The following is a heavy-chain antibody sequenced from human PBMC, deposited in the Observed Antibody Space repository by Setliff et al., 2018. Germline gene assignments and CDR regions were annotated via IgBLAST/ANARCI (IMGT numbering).Heavy chain of an antibody. D-gene: IGHD3-22*01. CDR1: GFLYSTYA. CDR3: AREGEYYYDSSGYSGFGVY. J-gene: IGHJ4*02. V-gene: IGHV3-30-3*01. CDR2: ISYDGNNQ. Sequence: GGSLRLSCAASGFLYSTYAMHWVRQAPGKGLEWMADISYDGNNQYYADSVKGRLTISRDNSKNTLYLQINSLRPEDTAVYYCAREGEYYYDSSGYSGFGVYWGQGTLVTVSS.